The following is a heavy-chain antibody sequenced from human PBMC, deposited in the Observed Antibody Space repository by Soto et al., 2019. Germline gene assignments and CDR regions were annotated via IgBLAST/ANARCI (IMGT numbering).Heavy chain of an antibody. CDR3: TRDGDFYGMDV. J-gene: IGHJ6*02. V-gene: IGHV3-49*04. Sequence: GGSLRLSCTFSGFTSDDYALTWVRQAPGKGLEWVAFATSQAFGGTTDYAASVKGLFTIARDDSTPVAYLQMNSLQTEDTAIYYCTRDGDFYGMDVWGQGTTVTVSS. CDR2: ATSQAFGGTT. D-gene: IGHD3-3*01. CDR1: GFTSDDYA.